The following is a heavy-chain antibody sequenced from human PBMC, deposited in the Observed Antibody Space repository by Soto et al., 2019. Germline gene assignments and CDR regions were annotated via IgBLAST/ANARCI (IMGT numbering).Heavy chain of an antibody. J-gene: IGHJ4*02. Sequence: SGTRSLTCTVSGSSISSSSYYWGWIRQPPGKGLEWIGSIYYSGSTYYNPALKRRVTISVDTSKNEFSLKLGAVTAADTAYYYYPRPRGSSSWYFAYWWQGTLVTVS. V-gene: IGHV4-39*01. D-gene: IGHD1-26*01. CDR3: PRPRGSSSWYFAY. CDR1: GSSISSSSYY. CDR2: IYYSGST.